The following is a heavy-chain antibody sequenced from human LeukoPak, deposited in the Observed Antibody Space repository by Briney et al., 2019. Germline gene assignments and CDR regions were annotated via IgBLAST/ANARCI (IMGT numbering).Heavy chain of an antibody. D-gene: IGHD5-18*01. CDR1: GFTFSTYN. J-gene: IGHJ4*02. CDR2: ITNGRNYI. Sequence: GGSLRLSCAASGFTFSTYNMNWVRQAPGKGLEWVSSITNGRNYIYYADSVKGRFTISRDNTKNSLYLQMNSLRAEDTAVYYCAKGSWWIQLWPDEYFDYWGQGTLVTVSS. V-gene: IGHV3-21*03. CDR3: AKGSWWIQLWPDEYFDY.